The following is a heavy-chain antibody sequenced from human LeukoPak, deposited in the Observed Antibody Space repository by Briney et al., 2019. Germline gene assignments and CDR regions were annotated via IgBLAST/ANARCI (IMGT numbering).Heavy chain of an antibody. CDR3: ARPYYYDRSGPNYYYYYMDV. V-gene: IGHV3-23*01. Sequence: GGSLRLSCAVSGFPFSNYGMSWVRQAPGKGLEWVSSISASGGSTYYTDSVTGRVTISRDNSKNTMYLQMNSLRADDTAVYYCARPYYYDRSGPNYYYYYMDVWGKGTTVTVSS. CDR1: GFPFSNYG. CDR2: ISASGGST. D-gene: IGHD3-22*01. J-gene: IGHJ6*03.